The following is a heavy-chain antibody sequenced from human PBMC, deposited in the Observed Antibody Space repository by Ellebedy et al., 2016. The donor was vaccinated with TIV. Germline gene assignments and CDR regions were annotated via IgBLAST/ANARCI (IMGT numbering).Heavy chain of an antibody. V-gene: IGHV3-23*01. CDR2: ISGSGGST. CDR3: ARDFSLDY. CDR1: GFTFSSYA. D-gene: IGHD3-3*01. J-gene: IGHJ4*02. Sequence: GESLKISXAASGFTFSSYAMSWVRQAPGKGLEWVSAISGSGGSTYYADSVKGRFTISRDNAKNSLYLQMNSLRDEDTAVYYCARDFSLDYWGQGTLVTVSS.